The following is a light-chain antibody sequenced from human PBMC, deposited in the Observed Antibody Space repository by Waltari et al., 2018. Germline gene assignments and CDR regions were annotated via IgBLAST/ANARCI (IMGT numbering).Light chain of an antibody. J-gene: IGLJ1*01. CDR3: NSYRNINTYV. CDR2: DVT. CDR1: NSDVGGYNY. Sequence: QSALTQPAFVSGSPGQSITIFCIGTNSDVGGYNYVSWYQQHPGKAPKFMIYDVTKRPSGVSNRFSGSKSGNTASLTISGLQAEDEADYYCNSYRNINTYVFGTGTKVTVL. V-gene: IGLV2-14*01.